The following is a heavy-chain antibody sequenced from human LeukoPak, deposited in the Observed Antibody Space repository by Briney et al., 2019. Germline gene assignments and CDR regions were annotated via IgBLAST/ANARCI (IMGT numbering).Heavy chain of an antibody. Sequence: SVKVSCKASGGTFSSYIISWVRQAPGQGLEWMGRIIPILGIANYAQKFQGRVTITADKSTSTAYMELGSLRSEDTALNYCATDARRSSWYKDAFHLWGQGTMVTVSS. CDR1: GGTFSSYI. CDR2: IIPILGIA. D-gene: IGHD6-13*01. V-gene: IGHV1-69*02. J-gene: IGHJ3*01. CDR3: ATDARRSSWYKDAFHL.